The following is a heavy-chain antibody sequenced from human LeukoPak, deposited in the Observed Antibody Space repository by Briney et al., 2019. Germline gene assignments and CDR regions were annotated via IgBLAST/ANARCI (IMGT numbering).Heavy chain of an antibody. CDR3: AATRGYCSSTSCYTYRPLGY. CDR2: IIPIFGTA. CDR1: GGTFSSYA. V-gene: IGHV1-69*05. Sequence: GASVKVSCKASGGTFSSYAISWVRQAPGQGLEWMGGIIPIFGTANYAQKFQGRVTITTDESTSTAYMELSSLRSEDTAVYYCAATRGYCSSTSCYTYRPLGYWGQGTLVTVSS. J-gene: IGHJ4*02. D-gene: IGHD2-2*02.